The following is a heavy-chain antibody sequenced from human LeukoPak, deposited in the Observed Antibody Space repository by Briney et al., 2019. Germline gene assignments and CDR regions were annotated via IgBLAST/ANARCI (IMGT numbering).Heavy chain of an antibody. Sequence: TSETLSLTCTVSGDSMSSYYWNFIRQPAGKGLEWIGRIHTSWTTYYNPSLKSRITMSVDTSRNQFSLRLTSVTAADTAVYYCARGDYYDGGGRNWFDPWGREPWSPSPQ. J-gene: IGHJ5*02. CDR3: ARGDYYDGGGRNWFDP. CDR2: IHTSWTT. D-gene: IGHD3-16*01. CDR1: GDSMSSYY. V-gene: IGHV4-4*07.